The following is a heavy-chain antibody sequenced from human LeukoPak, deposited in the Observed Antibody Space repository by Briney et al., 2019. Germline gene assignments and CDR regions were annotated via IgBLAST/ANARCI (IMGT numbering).Heavy chain of an antibody. CDR1: GYTFTNYG. J-gene: IGHJ4*02. CDR3: GRDEGVRGGYWFDF. Sequence: ASVKVSCKASGYTFTNYGISWVRQAPGQGLEWMGWISAYNGNTNYAHQLQGTVTTTTDASTRTAYTWMRSLRPDDTAVFYSGRDEGVRGGYWFDFWGQGTLVTVSS. D-gene: IGHD3-22*01. CDR2: ISAYNGNT. V-gene: IGHV1-18*01.